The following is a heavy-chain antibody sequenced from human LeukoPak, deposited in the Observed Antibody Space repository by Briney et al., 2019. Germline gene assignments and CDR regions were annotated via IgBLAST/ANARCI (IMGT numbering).Heavy chain of an antibody. CDR2: IYYSGST. CDR3: ARVKPDDHPNGKFDY. Sequence: SETLSLTCTVSGGSISSSSYYWGWIRQPPGKGLEWIGSIYYSGSTYYNPSLKSRVTISVDTSKNQFSLKLSSLTAADTAVYYCARVKPDDHPNGKFDYWGQGTLVTVSS. J-gene: IGHJ4*02. D-gene: IGHD1-14*01. V-gene: IGHV4-39*01. CDR1: GGSISSSSYY.